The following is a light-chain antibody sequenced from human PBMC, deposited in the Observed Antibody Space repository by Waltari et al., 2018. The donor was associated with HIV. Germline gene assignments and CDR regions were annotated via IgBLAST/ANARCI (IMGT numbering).Light chain of an antibody. CDR3: SSFSITSTLVV. CDR2: DAS. CDR1: RSDMAGYTY. Sequence: QSALTQPASVSGSPGQSLTIPCTGTRSDMAGYTYLPWYQQHPGKAPKLMIFDASNRPSGISNRFSGSKSGNTASLTISGLQADDEAHYFCSSFSITSTLVVFGGGTKLTVL. J-gene: IGLJ2*01. V-gene: IGLV2-14*03.